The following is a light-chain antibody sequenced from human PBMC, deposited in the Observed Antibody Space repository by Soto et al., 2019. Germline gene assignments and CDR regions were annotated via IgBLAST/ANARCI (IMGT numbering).Light chain of an antibody. CDR3: QQFGSSPRT. Sequence: FLTQSRCTPSLFPGEIATLSCRASQSVSSTYLAWYQQKPGQAPRLLIYGASSRATGIPDRFSGSGSGTDFTLTISRLEPEDFAVYYCQQFGSSPRTFGQGTKV. CDR1: QSVSSTY. V-gene: IGKV3-20*01. J-gene: IGKJ1*01. CDR2: GAS.